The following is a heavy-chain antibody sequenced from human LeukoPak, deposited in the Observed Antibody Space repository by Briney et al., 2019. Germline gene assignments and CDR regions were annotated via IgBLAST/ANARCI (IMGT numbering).Heavy chain of an antibody. CDR2: IKQDGSEK. Sequence: PGGSLRLSCAASGFTFSSYWMSWVRQAPGKGLEWVANIKQDGSEKYYVDSVKGRFTISRDNAKNSLYLQMNSLRAEDTAVYYCARELTYYYGSGSYYDPRGMYYWGQGTLVTVSS. CDR1: GFTFSSYW. D-gene: IGHD3-10*01. CDR3: ARELTYYYGSGSYYDPRGMYY. J-gene: IGHJ4*02. V-gene: IGHV3-7*01.